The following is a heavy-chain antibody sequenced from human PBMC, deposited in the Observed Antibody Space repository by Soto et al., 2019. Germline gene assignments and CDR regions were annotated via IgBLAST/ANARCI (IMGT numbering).Heavy chain of an antibody. V-gene: IGHV3-33*01. Sequence: VGSLRLSCAASGFTFSSYGMHWVRQAPGKGLEWVAIILYDGSNKYYGDSVKGRFTISRDNSNNTLYLQMNSLRAEDTAVYYCARVVGSGSYFSYYYGMDVWGQGTTVTVSS. CDR3: ARVVGSGSYFSYYYGMDV. CDR1: GFTFSSYG. D-gene: IGHD3-10*01. CDR2: ILYDGSNK. J-gene: IGHJ6*02.